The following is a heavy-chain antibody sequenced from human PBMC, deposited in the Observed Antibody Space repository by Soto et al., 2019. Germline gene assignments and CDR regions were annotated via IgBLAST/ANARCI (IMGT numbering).Heavy chain of an antibody. CDR1: GGSISSYY. CDR3: AIGETTARRYYYYGMDV. J-gene: IGHJ6*02. Sequence: QVQLQESGPGLVKPSETLSLTCTVSGGSISSYYWSWIRQPPGKGLEWIGYIYYSGSTNYNPSLKSRVTISVDTSKNQFSLKLSSVTAADTAVYYCAIGETTARRYYYYGMDVWGQGTTVTVSS. D-gene: IGHD4-4*01. V-gene: IGHV4-59*01. CDR2: IYYSGST.